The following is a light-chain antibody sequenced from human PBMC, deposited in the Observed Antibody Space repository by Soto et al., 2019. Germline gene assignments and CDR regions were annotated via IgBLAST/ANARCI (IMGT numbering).Light chain of an antibody. Sequence: QSVLTQPASVSGSPGQSITISCTGTSSDVGGYKYVSWYQQHPGKAPKLMIYEVSNRPSGVSNRFSGSKSGNTASLTICGLHADDEDDYCWSLYRSSSTMVFGGGTKLTVL. CDR3: SLYRSSSTMV. V-gene: IGLV2-14*01. CDR1: SSDVGGYKY. J-gene: IGLJ2*01. CDR2: EVS.